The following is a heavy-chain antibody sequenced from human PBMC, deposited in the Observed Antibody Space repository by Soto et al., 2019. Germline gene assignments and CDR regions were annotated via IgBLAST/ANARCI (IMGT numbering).Heavy chain of an antibody. CDR1: GFTFSSYA. D-gene: IGHD3-22*01. CDR2: ISYDVSNK. V-gene: IGHV3-30-3*01. J-gene: IGHJ4*02. Sequence: QVQLVESGGGVVQPGRSLRLSCAASGFTFSSYAMHWVRQAPGKGLEWVAVISYDVSNKYYADSVKGRFTISRDNSKNTLYLQMNSLRAEDTAVYYCARDAFYYDSSGPTEDYWGQGTLVTVSS. CDR3: ARDAFYYDSSGPTEDY.